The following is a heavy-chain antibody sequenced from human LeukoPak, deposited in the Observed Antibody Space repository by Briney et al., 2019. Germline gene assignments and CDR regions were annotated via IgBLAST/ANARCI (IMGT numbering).Heavy chain of an antibody. V-gene: IGHV4-59*01. J-gene: IGHJ4*02. Sequence: SETLSLTCTVSGGSISSYYWSWIRQPPGKGLEWIGYIYYSGSTNYNPSLKSRVTISVDTSKNQFSLKLSSVTAADKAVYYCARSEINDYIKYWGQGILVTVSS. CDR3: ARSEINDYIKY. CDR2: IYYSGST. CDR1: GGSISSYY. D-gene: IGHD3-16*01.